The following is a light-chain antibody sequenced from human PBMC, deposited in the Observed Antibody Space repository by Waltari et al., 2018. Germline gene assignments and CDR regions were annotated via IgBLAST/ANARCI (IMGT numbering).Light chain of an antibody. CDR3: QQFNSYPPIT. CDR1: QGISSA. V-gene: IGKV1-13*02. J-gene: IGKJ5*01. Sequence: AIQLTQSPSSLSASVGDRAPITCRASQGISSALAWYQQIPGKGHTLLISHASSLESGVPSRFSGSGSGTDFTLTISNLQPEDFATYYCQQFNSYPPITFGQGTRLEIK. CDR2: HAS.